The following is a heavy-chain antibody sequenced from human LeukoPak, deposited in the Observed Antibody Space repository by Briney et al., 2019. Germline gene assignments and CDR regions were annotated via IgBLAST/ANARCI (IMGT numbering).Heavy chain of an antibody. V-gene: IGHV3-74*01. J-gene: IGHJ6*02. D-gene: IGHD2/OR15-2a*01. CDR3: ARDLFTLIDYYGMDV. Sequence: PGGSLRLSYAASGFTFSSYWMHWVRQAPGKGLVWVSRINSDGSSTSYADSVKGRFTISRDNAKNTLYLQMNSLRAEDTAVYYCARDLFTLIDYYGMDVWGQGTTVTVSS. CDR1: GFTFSSYW. CDR2: INSDGSST.